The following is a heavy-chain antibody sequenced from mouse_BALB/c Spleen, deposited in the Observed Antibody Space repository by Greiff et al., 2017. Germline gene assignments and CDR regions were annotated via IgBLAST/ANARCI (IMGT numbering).Heavy chain of an antibody. J-gene: IGHJ2*01. V-gene: IGHV5-9-3*01. Sequence: DVQLVESGGGLVKPGGSLKLSCAASGFTFSSYAMSWVRQTPEKRLEWVATISSGGSYTYYPDSVKGRFTISRDNAKNTLYLQMISLRSEDTAMYYCARLAMGYFDYWGQGTTLTVSS. CDR3: ARLAMGYFDY. CDR1: GFTFSSYA. CDR2: ISSGGSYT. D-gene: IGHD2-3*01.